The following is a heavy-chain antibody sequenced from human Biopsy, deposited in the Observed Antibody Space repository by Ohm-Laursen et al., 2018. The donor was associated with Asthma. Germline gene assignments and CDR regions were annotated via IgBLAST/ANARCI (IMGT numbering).Heavy chain of an antibody. CDR3: VRDGTDDAFDI. V-gene: IGHV3-30*01. D-gene: IGHD1-1*01. CDR2: ISKDASTQ. J-gene: IGHJ3*02. CDR1: GFTFSSYA. Sequence: SSLRLSCAASGFTFSSYAMHWVRQAPGKGLEWVGVISKDASTQDYADSVKGRFTMARDNSKNTLDLQMNSLREEDTAVYYCVRDGTDDAFDIWGQGTVVSASS.